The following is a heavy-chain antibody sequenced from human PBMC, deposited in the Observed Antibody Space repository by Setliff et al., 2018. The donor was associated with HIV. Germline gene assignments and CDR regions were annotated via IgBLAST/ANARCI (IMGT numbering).Heavy chain of an antibody. CDR1: GYIFTNYH. D-gene: IGHD6-19*01. J-gene: IGHJ3*02. CDR2: INPLIGNT. CDR3: ARVPYRSAWFSGGHDAFDI. Sequence: GASVKVSCKASGYIFTNYHMHWVRQAPGQGLEWMGVINPLIGNTNYAQNFQGRVTLTADTSTSTAYMEVRSLRSDDTAVYFCARVPYRSAWFSGGHDAFDIWGQGTMVTVSS. V-gene: IGHV1-46*01.